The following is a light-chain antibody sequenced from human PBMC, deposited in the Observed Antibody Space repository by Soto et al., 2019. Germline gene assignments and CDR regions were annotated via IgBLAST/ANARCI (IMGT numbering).Light chain of an antibody. CDR2: SNN. V-gene: IGLV1-44*01. CDR1: SSNIGRNT. J-gene: IGLJ2*01. Sequence: QSVLTQPPSASGTPGQRVTISCSGSSSNIGRNTVNWFQQLPGTAPKLLIFSNNQRPSGVPDRFSGSKSGTSASLAISGLQAEDEADYYCAAWAYSQNGVVFGGGTKLTVL. CDR3: AAWAYSQNGVV.